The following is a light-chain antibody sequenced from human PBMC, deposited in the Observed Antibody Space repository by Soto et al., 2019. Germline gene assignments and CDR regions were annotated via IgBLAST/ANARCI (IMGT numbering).Light chain of an antibody. J-gene: IGKJ2*01. CDR2: STS. Sequence: EIVLTQSPGTLSLSPGERATLSCRASQSVSSTYLAWYQQRPGQHPRLLIYSTSSSATGIPDRFSGSGSGTDFTLTISRLEPEDFAVYYCQQYGGSPRYTFGQGTKLEIK. CDR1: QSVSSTY. CDR3: QQYGGSPRYT. V-gene: IGKV3-20*01.